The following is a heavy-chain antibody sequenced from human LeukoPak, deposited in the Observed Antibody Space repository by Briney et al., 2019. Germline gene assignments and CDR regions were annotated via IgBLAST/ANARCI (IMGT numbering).Heavy chain of an antibody. CDR1: GFTFSFYN. J-gene: IGHJ4*02. D-gene: IGHD4-17*01. CDR2: ISGRGDYT. V-gene: IGHV3-21*05. Sequence: PGGSLRLSCAASGFTFSFYNMNWVRQTPGKGLEWVSYISGRGDYTLYADSVKGRFTVSRDNAKNSVYLQMNSLRAEDTAVYYCARTYGTGSLDFWGQGTLVTVSS. CDR3: ARTYGTGSLDF.